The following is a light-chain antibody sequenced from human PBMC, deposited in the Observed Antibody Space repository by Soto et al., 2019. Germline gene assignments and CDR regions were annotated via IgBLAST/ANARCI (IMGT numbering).Light chain of an antibody. CDR2: GAF. CDR1: QGISNY. Sequence: DIQMTQSPSSLSASVGDRVTITCRASQGISNYLAWYQQRPGQVPKLMIYGAFTLQSGVPSRFIGSGSGTDFTLTISSLQPEDVATYYCQKYNSAPYAFGQGTKLEIK. CDR3: QKYNSAPYA. V-gene: IGKV1-27*01. J-gene: IGKJ2*01.